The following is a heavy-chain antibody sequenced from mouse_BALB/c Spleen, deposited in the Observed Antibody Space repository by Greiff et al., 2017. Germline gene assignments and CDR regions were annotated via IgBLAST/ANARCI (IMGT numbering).Heavy chain of an antibody. CDR3: ARRSTTHYYGNYFFDY. D-gene: IGHD2-1*01. V-gene: IGHV1-14*01. J-gene: IGHJ2*01. CDR2: INPYNDGT. Sequence: EVNLVESGPELVKPGASVKMSCKASGYTFTSYVMHWVKQKPGQGLEWIGYINPYNDGTKYNEKFKGKATLTSDKSSSTAYMELSSLTSEDSAVYYCARRSTTHYYGNYFFDYWGQGTTLTVSS. CDR1: GYTFTSYV.